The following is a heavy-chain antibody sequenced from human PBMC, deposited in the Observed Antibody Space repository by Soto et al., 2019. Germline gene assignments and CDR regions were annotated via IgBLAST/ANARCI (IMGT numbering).Heavy chain of an antibody. Sequence: GGSLRLSCAASGFTFSSYSMNWVRQAPGKGLEWVSYISSSSSTIYYADSVKGRFTISRDNAKNSLYLQMNSLRDEDTAVYYCARELLVAGYCSGGSCYYYGMDVWGQGTTVTVSS. CDR2: ISSSSSTI. CDR3: ARELLVAGYCSGGSCYYYGMDV. J-gene: IGHJ6*02. D-gene: IGHD2-15*01. CDR1: GFTFSSYS. V-gene: IGHV3-48*02.